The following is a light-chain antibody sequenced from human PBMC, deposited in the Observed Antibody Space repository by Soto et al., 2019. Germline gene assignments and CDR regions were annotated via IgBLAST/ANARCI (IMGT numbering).Light chain of an antibody. J-gene: IGLJ1*01. CDR1: TSNIGTNY. CDR2: RNN. Sequence: QSVLTQPPSASGTPGQRVTISCSGSTSNIGTNYVYWYHQLPGTAPKLLISRNNQRPSGVPDRFSGSKSGTSASLAISGLRSEDEGDYYCAAWDESLSGHYVFGTGTKLTVL. CDR3: AAWDESLSGHYV. V-gene: IGLV1-47*01.